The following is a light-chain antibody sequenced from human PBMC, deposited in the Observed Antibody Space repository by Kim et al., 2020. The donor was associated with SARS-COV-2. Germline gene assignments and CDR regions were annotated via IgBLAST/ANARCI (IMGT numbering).Light chain of an antibody. J-gene: IGLJ3*02. V-gene: IGLV2-8*01. CDR1: SSDVGGYNY. CDR3: SSYAGSNNLV. Sequence: QSALTQPPSASGSPGQSVTISCTGTSSDVGGYNYVSWYQQHPGKEPKLMIYEVSKRPSGVPDRFSGSKSGNTASLTVSGLQAEDEADYYCSSYAGSNNLVFGGGTKLTVL. CDR2: EVS.